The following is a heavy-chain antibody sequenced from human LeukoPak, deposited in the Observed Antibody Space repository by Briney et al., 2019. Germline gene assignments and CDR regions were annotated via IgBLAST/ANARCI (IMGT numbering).Heavy chain of an antibody. CDR1: GYTLTELS. J-gene: IGHJ4*02. CDR2: FDPEDAET. CDR3: ATAAVYSYDGYDY. V-gene: IGHV1-24*01. D-gene: IGHD5-12*01. Sequence: GASVKVSCKVSGYTLTELSMHWVRQAPGKGLEWMGGFDPEDAETIYAQKFQGRVTMTEETSTDTAYMELSSLRSEDTAVYYCATAAVYSYDGYDYWGQGTLVTVSS.